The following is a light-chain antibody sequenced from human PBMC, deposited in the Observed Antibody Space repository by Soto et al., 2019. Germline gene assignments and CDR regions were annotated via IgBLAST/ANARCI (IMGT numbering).Light chain of an antibody. Sequence: QSALTQPASVSGSPGQSITISCTGTSSDVGSYNLVSWCQQHPGKAAKLMIYEGSKRPSGVSNRFSGSKSGNTASLTISGLQAEDEDDYYCCSYEGSGTWVFGGGTKLTVL. CDR3: CSYEGSGTWV. J-gene: IGLJ3*02. V-gene: IGLV2-23*01. CDR1: SSDVGSYNL. CDR2: EGS.